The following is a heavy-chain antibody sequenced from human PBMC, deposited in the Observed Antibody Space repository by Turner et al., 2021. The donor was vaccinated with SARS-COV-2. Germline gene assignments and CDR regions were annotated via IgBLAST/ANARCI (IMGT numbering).Heavy chain of an antibody. J-gene: IGHJ4*02. D-gene: IGHD6-13*01. CDR3: VSSGYLPDHY. Sequence: VQLLESGGGLVQPGGSLRLSCAASGLMFSNSAMSWVRQGPGKGLEWLSFISNRNSYTIYSDSVKGRFTVSRDDAQSSLFLQMDSLRAEDTAVYYCVSSGYLPDHYWGQGTLVTVSS. CDR2: ISNRNSYT. CDR1: GLMFSNSA. V-gene: IGHV3-11*03.